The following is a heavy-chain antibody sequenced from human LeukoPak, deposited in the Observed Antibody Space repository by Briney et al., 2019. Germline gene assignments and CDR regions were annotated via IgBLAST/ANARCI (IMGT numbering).Heavy chain of an antibody. V-gene: IGHV4-59*01. CDR3: ARGVYIAAAQYAY. CDR2: IYYSGTT. D-gene: IGHD6-13*01. J-gene: IGHJ4*02. CDR1: GGSIGTYS. Sequence: SETLSLTCTVSGGSIGTYSWSWIRQPPGKGLEWIGYIYYSGTTNYNPSLKSRVTISVDTSKNQFSLKLSSVTAADTAVYYCARGVYIAAAQYAYWGQGTLVTVSS.